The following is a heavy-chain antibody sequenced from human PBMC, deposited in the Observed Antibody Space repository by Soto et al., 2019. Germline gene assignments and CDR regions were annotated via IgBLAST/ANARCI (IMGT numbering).Heavy chain of an antibody. V-gene: IGHV4-59*11. CDR3: ARVGSSGWAPDY. CDR2: IFYSGST. J-gene: IGHJ4*02. D-gene: IGHD6-19*01. Sequence: KTSETLSLTCTVSGGSISGHYWIWIRQPPGKGLEWIGYIFYSGSTNYNPSLKSRVTISVDTSKNQFSLKLSSVTAADTAVYYCARVGSSGWAPDYWGQGTLVTVS. CDR1: GGSISGHY.